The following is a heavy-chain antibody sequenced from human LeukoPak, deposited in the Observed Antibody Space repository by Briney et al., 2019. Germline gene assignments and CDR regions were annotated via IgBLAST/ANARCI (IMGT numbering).Heavy chain of an antibody. CDR2: INHSGST. CDR3: ARGEILVNYYDSSGPRAWFDP. CDR1: GGSFSGYY. V-gene: IGHV4-34*01. Sequence: SETLSLTCAVYGGSFSGYYWSWIRQPPGRGLEWIGEINHSGSTNYNPSLKSRVTISVDTSKNQFSLKLSSVTAADTAVYYCARGEILVNYYDSSGPRAWFDPWGQGTLVTVSS. J-gene: IGHJ5*02. D-gene: IGHD3-22*01.